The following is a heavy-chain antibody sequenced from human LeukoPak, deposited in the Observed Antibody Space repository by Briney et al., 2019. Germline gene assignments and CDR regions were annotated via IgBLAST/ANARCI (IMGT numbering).Heavy chain of an antibody. CDR2: ISTYNGNT. V-gene: IGHV1-18*01. J-gene: IGHJ4*02. Sequence: ASVKVSCKASGYTFTSYGISWVRQAPGQGLEWMGWISTYNGNTNYAQNLQGRVTMTTDTSTSTAYMELRSLRSDDTALYYCARDLGDYYDSDGYYSARHFTYWGQGTLVTVSS. CDR1: GYTFTSYG. CDR3: ARDLGDYYDSDGYYSARHFTY. D-gene: IGHD3-22*01.